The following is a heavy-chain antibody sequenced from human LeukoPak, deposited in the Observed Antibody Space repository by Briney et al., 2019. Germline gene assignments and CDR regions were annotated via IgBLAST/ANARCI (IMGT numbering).Heavy chain of an antibody. J-gene: IGHJ4*02. Sequence: GASVKVSCKASGYTFTSYDINWVRQATGQGLEWMGWMNPNSGNTGYAQKFQGRVTITRNTSISTAYMELSSLRSEDTAMYYCARAAVAGTELDYWGQGTLVTVSS. CDR2: MNPNSGNT. D-gene: IGHD6-19*01. V-gene: IGHV1-8*03. CDR3: ARAAVAGTELDY. CDR1: GYTFTSYD.